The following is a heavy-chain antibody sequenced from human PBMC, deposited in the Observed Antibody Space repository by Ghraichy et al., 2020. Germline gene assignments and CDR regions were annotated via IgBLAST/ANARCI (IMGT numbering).Heavy chain of an antibody. V-gene: IGHV1-2*02. CDR3: ARDVSQYDSGTHYNRRFDY. CDR2: VSPNSGDT. CDR1: GYYFTGYH. D-gene: IGHD3-10*01. J-gene: IGHJ4*02. Sequence: ASVKVSCKASGYYFTGYHIHWVRQAPGQGFEWMGWVSPNSGDTDYAQTFRGRVTMTRDTSISTVYMEVSGLTSDDTAVYYCARDVSQYDSGTHYNRRFDYWGQGTLVTVSS.